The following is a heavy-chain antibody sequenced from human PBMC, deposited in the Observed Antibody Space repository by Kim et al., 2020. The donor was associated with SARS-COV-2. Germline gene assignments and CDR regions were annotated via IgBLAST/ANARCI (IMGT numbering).Heavy chain of an antibody. D-gene: IGHD3-10*01. Sequence: GGSLRLSCAASGFTFSSYAMHWVRQAPGKGLEWVAVISYDGSNKYYADSVKGRFTISRDNSKNTLYLQMNSLRAEDTAVYYCASSGSPWHYFDYWGQGTLVTVSS. V-gene: IGHV3-30-3*01. J-gene: IGHJ4*02. CDR1: GFTFSSYA. CDR2: ISYDGSNK. CDR3: ASSGSPWHYFDY.